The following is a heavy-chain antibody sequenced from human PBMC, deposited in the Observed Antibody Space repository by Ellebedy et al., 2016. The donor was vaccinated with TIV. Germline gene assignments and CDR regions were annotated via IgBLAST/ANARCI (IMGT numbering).Heavy chain of an antibody. J-gene: IGHJ5*02. V-gene: IGHV4-34*01. Sequence: PSETLSLTCAVSGGSFSAFYWSWIRQPPGKGLEWIGEISHSGGTNCNPSLKSRVTLSVDTSKNQFSLRMTPLTAADTAVYYCARMTVTAVSFDLWGQGTLVTVSS. CDR2: ISHSGGT. CDR3: ARMTVTAVSFDL. D-gene: IGHD2-21*02. CDR1: GGSFSAFY.